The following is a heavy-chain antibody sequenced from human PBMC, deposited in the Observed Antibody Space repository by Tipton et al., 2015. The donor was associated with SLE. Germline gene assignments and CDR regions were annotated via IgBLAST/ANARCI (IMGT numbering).Heavy chain of an antibody. V-gene: IGHV3-48*02. CDR2: IHKTSYNT. CDR3: ASVLGVSGWYFG. J-gene: IGHJ4*02. CDR1: GFTFSHFS. D-gene: IGHD6-19*01. Sequence: SLRLSCAASGFTFSHFSMHWVRQAPGKGLESIACIHKTSYNTYYADSVKGRFTISRDNAKNSLFLQMNSLRDEDTAVYYCASVLGVSGWYFGWGQGTLVTVSS.